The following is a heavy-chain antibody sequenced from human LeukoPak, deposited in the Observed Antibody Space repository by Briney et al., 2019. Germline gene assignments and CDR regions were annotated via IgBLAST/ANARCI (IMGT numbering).Heavy chain of an antibody. J-gene: IGHJ4*02. CDR2: IYYSGRT. CDR3: ASIPCSSTSCPDY. D-gene: IGHD2-2*01. V-gene: IGHV4-39*07. Sequence: SETLSLTCTVSGGSISSSSYYWGWIRQPPGKGLEWIGSIYYSGRTYYNPSLKSRVTISVDTSKNQFSLKLSSVTAADTAVYYCASIPCSSTSCPDYWGQGTLVTVSS. CDR1: GGSISSSSYY.